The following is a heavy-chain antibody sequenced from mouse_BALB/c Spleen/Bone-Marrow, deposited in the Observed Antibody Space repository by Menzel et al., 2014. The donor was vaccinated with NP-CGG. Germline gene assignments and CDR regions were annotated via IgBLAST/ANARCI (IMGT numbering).Heavy chain of an antibody. J-gene: IGHJ2*01. V-gene: IGHV1-7*01. Sequence: VQLQQSGAELAKPGASVKMSCKASGYTFTSYWMHWVKQRPGQGLEWIGYINPSTGYTEYNQKFKDKATLTADKSSSTAYMQLSSLTSEDSAVYYSARRAVRYFDYWGQGTTLTVSS. CDR3: ARRAVRYFDY. D-gene: IGHD2-13*01. CDR1: GYTFTSYW. CDR2: INPSTGYT.